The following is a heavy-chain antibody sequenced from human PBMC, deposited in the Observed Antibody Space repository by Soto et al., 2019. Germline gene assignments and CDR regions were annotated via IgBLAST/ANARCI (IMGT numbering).Heavy chain of an antibody. V-gene: IGHV5-51*01. CDR3: ARHAVTATLTGSIDV. CDR1: GYSFSSYW. D-gene: IGHD2-21*02. Sequence: GESLKISCKASGYSFSSYWIGWVRQMPGKGLEWMGIIYPGDSDTKYSPSVQGQVTISADRSISTAYLQWTSLKASDTAMYYCARHAVTATLTGSIDVWGQGTTVTVSS. CDR2: IYPGDSDT. J-gene: IGHJ6*02.